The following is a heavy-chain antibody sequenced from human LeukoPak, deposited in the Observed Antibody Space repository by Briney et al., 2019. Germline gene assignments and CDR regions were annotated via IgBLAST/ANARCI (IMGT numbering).Heavy chain of an antibody. CDR3: ARGAYDSSGYYLRPLTY. CDR2: INHSGST. Sequence: SETLSLTCAVYGGSFSGYYWSWIRQPPAKGLEWIGEINHSGSTNYNPSLKSRVTISVDTSKNQFSLKLSSVTAADTAVYYCARGAYDSSGYYLRPLTYWGQGTLVTVSS. J-gene: IGHJ4*02. D-gene: IGHD3-22*01. CDR1: GGSFSGYY. V-gene: IGHV4-34*01.